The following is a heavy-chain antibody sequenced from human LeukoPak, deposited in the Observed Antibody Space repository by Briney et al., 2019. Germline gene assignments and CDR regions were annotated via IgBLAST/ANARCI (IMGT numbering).Heavy chain of an antibody. J-gene: IGHJ4*02. CDR1: GDSISSSNYY. CDR2: IYSSGTT. V-gene: IGHV4-39*01. CDR3: ARHNMDLSDFDF. Sequence: PSETLSLTCNVSGDSISSSNYYWAWIRQPPGKGLEWIGNIYSSGTTHLSPSLRSRLTMSADNSKNQLFLKMISVTAADTAVYYCARHNMDLSDFDFWGQGTLVTVFS. D-gene: IGHD3-3*01.